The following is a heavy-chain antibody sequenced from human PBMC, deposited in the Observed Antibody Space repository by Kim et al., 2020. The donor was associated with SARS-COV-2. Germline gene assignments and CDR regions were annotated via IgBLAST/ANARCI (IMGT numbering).Heavy chain of an antibody. CDR1: EFIFSRYW. CDR3: ARESRYFGSGRSGDYYY. J-gene: IGHJ6*01. Sequence: GGSLRLSCTASEFIFSRYWMSWVRQAPGKGLEWVANMNQDGSEIYYVDSVKGRFTISRDNAKNSLYLQMNSLRAEDTALYYCARESRYFGSGRSGDYYY. D-gene: IGHD3-10*01. CDR2: MNQDGSEI. V-gene: IGHV3-7*03.